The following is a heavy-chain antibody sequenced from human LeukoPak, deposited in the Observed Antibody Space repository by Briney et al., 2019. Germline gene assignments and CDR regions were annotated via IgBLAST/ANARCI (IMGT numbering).Heavy chain of an antibody. CDR2: IYTSGST. Sequence: PSETLSLTCTVSGGSISSGSYYWSWIRQPAGKGLEWIVRIYTSGSTNYNPSLKSRVTISVDTSKNQFSLKLSSVTAADTAVYYCAGMVTSPYYYMDVWGKGTTVTVSS. CDR3: AGMVTSPYYYMDV. V-gene: IGHV4-61*02. CDR1: GGSISSGSYY. J-gene: IGHJ6*03. D-gene: IGHD5-18*01.